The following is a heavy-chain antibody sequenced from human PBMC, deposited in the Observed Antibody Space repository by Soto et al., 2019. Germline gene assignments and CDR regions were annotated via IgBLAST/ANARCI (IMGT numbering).Heavy chain of an antibody. CDR3: ARGDYVWGKYQTNNWLDP. D-gene: IGHD3-16*01. J-gene: IGHJ5*02. Sequence: QVQLVQSGAEVKKPGASVKVSCMASGYTFTSYDLNWERQATGQGLEWMGWMNPNSGDTGYAQKFQGRVTMTRNTAISTAYMELSSLRSEDTAVYYCARGDYVWGKYQTNNWLDPWGQGTLVIVSS. CDR2: MNPNSGDT. V-gene: IGHV1-8*01. CDR1: GYTFTSYD.